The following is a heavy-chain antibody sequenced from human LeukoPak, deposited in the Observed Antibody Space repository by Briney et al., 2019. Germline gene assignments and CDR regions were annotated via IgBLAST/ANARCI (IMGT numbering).Heavy chain of an antibody. CDR3: ARRFGGGRYNWFDP. J-gene: IGHJ5*02. Sequence: ETLSLTCTVXGGSIXSYYWSWIRQPPGKGLEWMGYIYYSGSTNYNPSLKSRVTISVDTSKNKFSLKLSSVTAPDTAVYYCARRFGGGRYNWFDPWGQGTLVTVSS. CDR1: GGSIXSYY. D-gene: IGHD2-15*01. V-gene: IGHV4-59*08. CDR2: IYYSGST.